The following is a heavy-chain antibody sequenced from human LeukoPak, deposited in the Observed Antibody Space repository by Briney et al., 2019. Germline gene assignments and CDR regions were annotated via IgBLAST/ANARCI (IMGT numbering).Heavy chain of an antibody. Sequence: PSETLSLTCTVSGGSISSYYWSWIRQPAGKGLEWIGRIYTSGSTNYNPSLKSRVTMSVDTSKNQFSLKLTSVTAADTAVYYCARGISVFGVIIPDGFDIWGQGTMVTVSS. CDR2: IYTSGST. D-gene: IGHD3-3*01. CDR3: ARGISVFGVIIPDGFDI. V-gene: IGHV4-4*07. J-gene: IGHJ3*02. CDR1: GGSISSYY.